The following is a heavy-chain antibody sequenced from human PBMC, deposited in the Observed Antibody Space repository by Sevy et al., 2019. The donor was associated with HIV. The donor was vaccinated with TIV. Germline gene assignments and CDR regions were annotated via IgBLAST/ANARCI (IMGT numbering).Heavy chain of an antibody. D-gene: IGHD1-26*01. CDR2: LNGIGGST. J-gene: IGHJ4*02. Sequence: GGSLRLSCAASGFPFSSYAMSWVRQAPGKGLEWVSVLNGIGGSTYYAHSVKGRFTISRDNSKNTLYLQMNSLRAEDTAVYFCAKDQGCDLLGYFDHWGQGTLVTVSS. V-gene: IGHV3-23*01. CDR3: AKDQGCDLLGYFDH. CDR1: GFPFSSYA.